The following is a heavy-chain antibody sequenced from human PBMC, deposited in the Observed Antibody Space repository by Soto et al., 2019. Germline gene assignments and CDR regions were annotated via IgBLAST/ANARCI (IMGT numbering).Heavy chain of an antibody. Sequence: EVQMLQSGGGMVQPGGSLRLSGVGSGLTLGHFWLSWVRQAPGKGLEWVANIKIDGSEKYYVDSVKGRFAISRDNAKNSVFLQLNSLRTEDTAVYYCARELELVDGFDHWGQGSLVIVSP. D-gene: IGHD2-8*02. CDR1: GLTLGHFW. CDR2: IKIDGSEK. J-gene: IGHJ4*02. CDR3: ARELELVDGFDH. V-gene: IGHV3-7*03.